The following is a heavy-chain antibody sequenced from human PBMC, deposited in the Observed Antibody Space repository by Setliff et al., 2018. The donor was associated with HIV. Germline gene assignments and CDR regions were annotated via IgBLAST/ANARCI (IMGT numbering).Heavy chain of an antibody. D-gene: IGHD5-18*01. CDR1: GFTFDDYA. J-gene: IGHJ4*02. CDR3: ARGARGYSYG. CDR2: ISWNSGSI. Sequence: LRLSCAASGFTFDDYAMHWVRQAPGKGLEWVSGISWNSGSIGYADSVKGRFTISRDNAKNSLYLQMNSLRAEDTAVYYCARGARGYSYGWGQGTLVTVSS. V-gene: IGHV3-9*01.